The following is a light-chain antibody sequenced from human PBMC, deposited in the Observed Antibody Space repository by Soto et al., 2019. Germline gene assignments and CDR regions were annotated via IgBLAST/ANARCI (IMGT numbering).Light chain of an antibody. Sequence: HSVLTQPPSASGTAGQVVTISCSGGDSNIGSNSVYWYQHLPRMAPKLPIYYNNQRPSGVPDRFSGSRSGTSASLAIVGLRSEDEAVYYCAAWDASLSACVFGNGTKVTVL. CDR1: DSNIGSNS. J-gene: IGLJ1*01. CDR2: YNN. CDR3: AAWDASLSACV. V-gene: IGLV1-47*02.